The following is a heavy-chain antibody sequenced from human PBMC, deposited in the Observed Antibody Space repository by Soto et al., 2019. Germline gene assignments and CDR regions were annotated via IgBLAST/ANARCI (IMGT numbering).Heavy chain of an antibody. CDR1: GYTFTSYA. V-gene: IGHV1-3*01. CDR2: INAGNGNT. J-gene: IGHJ6*03. Sequence: RASVKVSCKASGYTFTSYAMHWVRQAPGQRLEWMGWINAGNGNTKYSQKFQGRVTITRDTSASTAYMELSSLRSEDTAVYYCARVIPGFGEFGYYYYMDAWGKGNRVPVSS. D-gene: IGHD3-10*01. CDR3: ARVIPGFGEFGYYYYMDA.